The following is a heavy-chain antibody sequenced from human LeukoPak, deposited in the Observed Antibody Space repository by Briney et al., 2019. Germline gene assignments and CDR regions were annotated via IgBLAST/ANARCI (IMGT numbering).Heavy chain of an antibody. D-gene: IGHD6-6*01. J-gene: IGHJ3*02. CDR1: GFTFSSYW. CDR3: ASYRYGSSFAFDI. V-gene: IGHV3-74*01. CDR2: INSDVSIT. Sequence: GGSLRLSCAASGFTFSSYWMHWVRQAPGKGLVLVSRINSDVSITSYADSVKGRFTISRDNAKNTLYLQMNSLRAEDTAVYYCASYRYGSSFAFDIWGQGTMVTVSS.